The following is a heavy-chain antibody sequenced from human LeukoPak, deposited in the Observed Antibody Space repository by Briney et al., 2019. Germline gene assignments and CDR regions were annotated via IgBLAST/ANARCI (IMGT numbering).Heavy chain of an antibody. D-gene: IGHD5-18*01. CDR1: GKTLSDLS. V-gene: IGHV1-24*01. J-gene: IGHJ4*02. CDR3: VTGFTTMAVDYFDY. CDR2: SDPEDGER. Sequence: ASLRLSCEVSGKTLSDLSIHWLRQPPGKGLEWLGGSDPEDGERIYAQMFQGRVTMTEDTSIDTAYMELSSLRSEDTAVYYCVTGFTTMAVDYFDYWGQGTLVTVSP.